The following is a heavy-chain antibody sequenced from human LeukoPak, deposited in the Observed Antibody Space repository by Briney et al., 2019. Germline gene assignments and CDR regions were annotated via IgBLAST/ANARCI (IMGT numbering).Heavy chain of an antibody. D-gene: IGHD3-10*01. J-gene: IGHJ5*02. CDR2: FDPEDGET. Sequence: GASVKVSCKVSGYTLTELSMPWVRQAPGKGLEWMGGFDPEDGETIYAQKFQGRVTMTEDTSTDTAYMELSSLRSEDTAVYYCATSPTYYYGSGSYSWFDPWGQGTLVTVSS. CDR3: ATSPTYYYGSGSYSWFDP. V-gene: IGHV1-24*01. CDR1: GYTLTELS.